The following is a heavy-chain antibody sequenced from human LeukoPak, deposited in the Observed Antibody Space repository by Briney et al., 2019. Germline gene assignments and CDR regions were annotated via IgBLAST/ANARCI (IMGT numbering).Heavy chain of an antibody. CDR1: GFTFSNYA. J-gene: IGHJ4*02. V-gene: IGHV3-23*01. CDR3: AKGYYDSSGYYFGDY. D-gene: IGHD3-22*01. CDR2: ISGSGGST. Sequence: GGSLRLSCAASGFTFSNYAMSWVRQAPGKGLEWVSGISGSGGSTYYADSAKGRFTISRDNSKNTLYLQMNSLRAEDTAVYYCAKGYYDSSGYYFGDYWGQGTLVTVSS.